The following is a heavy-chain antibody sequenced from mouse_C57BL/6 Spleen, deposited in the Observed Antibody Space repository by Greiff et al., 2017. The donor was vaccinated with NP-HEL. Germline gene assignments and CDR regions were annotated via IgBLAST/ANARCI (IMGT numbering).Heavy chain of an antibody. Sequence: SGGGLVQPKGSLKLSCAASGFSFNTYAMNWVRQAPGKGLEWVARIRSKSNNYATYYADSVKDRFTISRDDSESMLYLQMNNLKTEDTAMYYCVRHSYYYGSSYGFDYWGQGTTLTVSS. J-gene: IGHJ2*01. CDR3: VRHSYYYGSSYGFDY. D-gene: IGHD1-1*01. V-gene: IGHV10-1*01. CDR2: IRSKSNNYAT. CDR1: GFSFNTYA.